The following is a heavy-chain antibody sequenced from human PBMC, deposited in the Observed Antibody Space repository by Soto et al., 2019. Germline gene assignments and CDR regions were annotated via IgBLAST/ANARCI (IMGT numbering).Heavy chain of an antibody. V-gene: IGHV3-23*01. CDR2: ISGSGGST. Sequence: EVQLLESGGGLVQPGGSLRLSCAASGFTFSSYAMSWVRQAPGKGLEWVSAISGSGGSTYYADSVKGRFTISRDNSKNTLYLQMNSLRAEDTALYYCAKAKSSGWYYFDYWGQGTLVTVSS. J-gene: IGHJ4*02. CDR1: GFTFSSYA. D-gene: IGHD6-19*01. CDR3: AKAKSSGWYYFDY.